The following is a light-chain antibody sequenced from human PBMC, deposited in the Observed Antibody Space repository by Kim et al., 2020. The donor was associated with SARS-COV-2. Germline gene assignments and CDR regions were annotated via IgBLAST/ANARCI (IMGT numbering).Light chain of an antibody. CDR2: DAS. V-gene: IGKV1-33*01. CDR3: QQRQT. J-gene: IGKJ2*01. Sequence: PSSLSASVRDRVTITCQASRYISNSLNWYQQKPGKAPKLLIYDASNLETGVPSRFSGSGFGTHLTFTISSLQPEDTATYFCQQRQTFGQRTKLEI. CDR1: RYISNS.